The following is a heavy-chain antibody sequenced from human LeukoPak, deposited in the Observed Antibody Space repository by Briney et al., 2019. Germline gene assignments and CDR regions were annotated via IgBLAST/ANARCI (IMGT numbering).Heavy chain of an antibody. CDR3: AKDGVYCSSTSCYYYYGMDV. Sequence: PGGSLRLSCAASGFTFSSYAMSWVRQAPGKGLEWVSAISGSGGSTYYADSVKGRFTISRDNSKNTLYLQMNSLRAEDTAVYYCAKDGVYCSSTSCYYYYGMDVWGQGTTVTVSS. J-gene: IGHJ6*02. D-gene: IGHD2-2*01. CDR2: ISGSGGST. V-gene: IGHV3-23*01. CDR1: GFTFSSYA.